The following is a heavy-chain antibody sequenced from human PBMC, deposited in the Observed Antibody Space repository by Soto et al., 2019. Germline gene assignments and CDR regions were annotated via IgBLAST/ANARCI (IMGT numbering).Heavy chain of an antibody. D-gene: IGHD3-3*01. CDR2: INHSGST. V-gene: IGHV4-34*01. J-gene: IGHJ4*02. CDR3: ARGLWSGYSRGAYFDY. Sequence: SETLSLTCAVYGGSFSGYYWSWIRQPPGKGLEWIGEINHSGSTNYNPSLKSRVTISVDTSKNQFSLKLSSVTAADTAVYYCARGLWSGYSRGAYFDYWGQGTLVTVSS. CDR1: GGSFSGYY.